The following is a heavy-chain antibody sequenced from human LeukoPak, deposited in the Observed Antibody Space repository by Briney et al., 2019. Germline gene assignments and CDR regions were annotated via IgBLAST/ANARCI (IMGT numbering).Heavy chain of an antibody. CDR3: ARPSTVTTNYFDY. V-gene: IGHV4-34*01. J-gene: IGHJ4*02. CDR1: GGSSSGYY. Sequence: PSETLSLTCAVYGGSSSGYYWSWIRQPPGKGLEWIGEINHSGSTNYNPSLKSRVTISVDTSKNQFSLKLSSVTAADTAVYYCARPSTVTTNYFDYWGQGTLVTVSS. CDR2: INHSGST. D-gene: IGHD4-17*01.